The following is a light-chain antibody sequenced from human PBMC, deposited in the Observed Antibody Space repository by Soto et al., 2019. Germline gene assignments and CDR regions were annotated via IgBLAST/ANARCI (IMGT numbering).Light chain of an antibody. Sequence: DLQMTQSPSSLSASVGDRATITCRASQSISNYLNWYQQKPGKAPKLLIYAASSLQSGVPSRFSGSGSGTDFTLTISSLQPEDFATYSCQQSYTTLFTFGPGTNVDI. V-gene: IGKV1-39*01. CDR3: QQSYTTLFT. CDR2: AAS. CDR1: QSISNY. J-gene: IGKJ3*01.